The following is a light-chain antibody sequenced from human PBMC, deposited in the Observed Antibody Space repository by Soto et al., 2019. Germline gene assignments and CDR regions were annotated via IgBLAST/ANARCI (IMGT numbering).Light chain of an antibody. CDR3: QQYERWPPLT. CDR2: GAS. J-gene: IGKJ4*01. V-gene: IGKV3-15*01. Sequence: EIVMTQSPASLSVSPGERVTLFCRASQSVRSELAWYQQKSGQPPRLLIYGASTRATGIPARFSGSGSGTEFTLTINDLQSEDFAVYYCQQYERWPPLTFGGGTKVEIK. CDR1: QSVRSE.